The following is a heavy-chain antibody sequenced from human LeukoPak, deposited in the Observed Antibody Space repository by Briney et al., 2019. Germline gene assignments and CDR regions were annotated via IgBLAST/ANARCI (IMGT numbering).Heavy chain of an antibody. CDR2: TYYRSKWNN. V-gene: IGHV6-1*01. Sequence: SQTLSLTCANSGDSVSSKSASWNWIRQSPSRGLEWLGRTYYRSKWNNEYAVSLKGRLTISPDTSKNQFSLQLNSVTPEDTAVYYCAILGPPADCWGQGTLVTVSS. CDR3: AILGPPADC. CDR1: GDSVSSKSAS. D-gene: IGHD3/OR15-3a*01. J-gene: IGHJ1*01.